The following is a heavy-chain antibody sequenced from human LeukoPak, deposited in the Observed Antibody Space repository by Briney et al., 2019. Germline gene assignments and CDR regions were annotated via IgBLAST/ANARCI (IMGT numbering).Heavy chain of an antibody. CDR2: INHSGST. J-gene: IGHJ4*02. Sequence: PSETLSLTCAVYGGSFSGYYWSWIRQPPGKGLEWIGEINHSGSTNYNPSLKSRATISVDTSKNQFSLKLSSVTAADTAVYYCARGGYDSSGYYNYFDYWGQGTLVTVSS. CDR3: ARGGYDSSGYYNYFDY. D-gene: IGHD3-22*01. CDR1: GGSFSGYY. V-gene: IGHV4-34*01.